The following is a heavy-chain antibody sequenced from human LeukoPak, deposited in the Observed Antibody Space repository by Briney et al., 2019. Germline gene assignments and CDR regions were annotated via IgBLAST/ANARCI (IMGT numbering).Heavy chain of an antibody. V-gene: IGHV3-23*01. CDR2: ISGSGDRT. D-gene: IGHD1-14*01. Sequence: ETLSLTCTVSGGSISSSSYYWGWIRQPPGKGLEWVSAISGSGDRTYYADSVKGRFTISRDNSKNTVNLQMNSLRAEDTAVYYCAKESPYSAPRNYYFDYWGQGTLVTVSS. J-gene: IGHJ4*02. CDR3: AKESPYSAPRNYYFDY. CDR1: GGSISSSSYY.